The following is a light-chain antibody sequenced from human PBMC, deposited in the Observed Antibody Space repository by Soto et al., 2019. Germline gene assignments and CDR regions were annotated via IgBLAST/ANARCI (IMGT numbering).Light chain of an antibody. CDR3: SSYADSNNVEVL. V-gene: IGLV2-8*01. CDR2: EVI. Sequence: QSARTQPPSASGSPGQSVTAACTGTSSDVGSCKYVSWYQQHPGKAPKLIIYEVIKRPSGVPDRFSGSKSGNTASLTVSGLQAEDEADYYCSSYADSNNVEVLFGGGTKLTVL. CDR1: SSDVGSCKY. J-gene: IGLJ2*01.